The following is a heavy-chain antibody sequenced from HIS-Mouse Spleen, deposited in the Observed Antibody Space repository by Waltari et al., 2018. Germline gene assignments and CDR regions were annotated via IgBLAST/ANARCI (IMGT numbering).Heavy chain of an antibody. V-gene: IGHV4-39*07. CDR3: ARGTYYYGSGSLSFDY. Sequence: QLQLQESGPGLVKPSETLSLTCTVSGGSISSRSYYWGWIRQPPGKGLEWIGSIYYSGSTYYNPSLKSRVTISVDTSKNQFSLKLSSVTAADTAVYYCARGTYYYGSGSLSFDYWGRGTLVTVSS. J-gene: IGHJ4*02. CDR1: GGSISSRSYY. D-gene: IGHD3-10*01. CDR2: IYYSGST.